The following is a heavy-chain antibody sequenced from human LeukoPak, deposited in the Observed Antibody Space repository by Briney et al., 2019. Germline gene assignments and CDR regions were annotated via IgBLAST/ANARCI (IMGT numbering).Heavy chain of an antibody. CDR2: IYYSGST. J-gene: IGHJ5*02. V-gene: IGHV4-39*01. D-gene: IGHD2-2*01. CDR3: ARHPYQLLWLSWFDP. CDR1: GGSSSSSRYS. Sequence: SEALSLTCTVSGGSSSSSRYSWGWIGQPPGKGLEWIGSIYYSGSTYYDPSLNSRVTISVDASKNQFSLKLSSVTATDTAVYYCARHPYQLLWLSWFDPWGQGTLVTVSS.